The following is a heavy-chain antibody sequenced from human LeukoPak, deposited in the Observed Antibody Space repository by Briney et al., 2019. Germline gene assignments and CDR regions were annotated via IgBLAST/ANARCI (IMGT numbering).Heavy chain of an antibody. J-gene: IGHJ4*02. D-gene: IGHD1-14*01. CDR3: ARGTGYYFDY. CDR2: TYYRSKWHN. Sequence: ASQTLSLTCAISGDSVSSNSAAWNWIRQSPSRGLEWLGRTYYRSKWHNDYAMSLKSRITINPDASKNQFSLQLNSVTPEDTAVYYCARGTGYYFDYWGQGTLVTVSS. CDR1: GDSVSSNSAA. V-gene: IGHV6-1*01.